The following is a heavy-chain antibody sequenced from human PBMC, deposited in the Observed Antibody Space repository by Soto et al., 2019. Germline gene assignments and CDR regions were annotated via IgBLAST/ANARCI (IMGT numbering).Heavy chain of an antibody. CDR2: INPNSGGT. CDR3: ASGWHWHSSWSEP. V-gene: IGHV1-2*04. Sequence: ASVKVSCKASGYTFTGYYMHWVRQAPGQGLEWMGWINPNSGGTNYAQKFQGWVTMTRDTSISTAYMELSRLRSDDTAVYYCASGWHWHSSWSEPWGQGTLVTVSS. D-gene: IGHD6-13*01. J-gene: IGHJ5*02. CDR1: GYTFTGYY.